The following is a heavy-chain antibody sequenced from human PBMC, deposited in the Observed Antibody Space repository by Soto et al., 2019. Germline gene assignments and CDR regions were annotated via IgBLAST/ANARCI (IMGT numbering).Heavy chain of an antibody. V-gene: IGHV1-46*01. CDR1: RDTFTSYY. CDR3: ARSAGGNVVLIIEGTNWLAP. Sequence: GASVKVSCKAPRDTFTSYYINWVRQAPGQGLEWMGVINPHGGSTAYAQKFKGRVTLTRDTSASTVYMEVSSLTSEDTAMYYCARSAGGNVVLIIEGTNWLAPWGQGTLVTVSS. CDR2: INPHGGST. J-gene: IGHJ5*02. D-gene: IGHD1-26*01.